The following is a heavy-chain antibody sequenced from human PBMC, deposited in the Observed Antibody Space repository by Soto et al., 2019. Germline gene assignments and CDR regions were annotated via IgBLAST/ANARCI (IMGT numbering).Heavy chain of an antibody. CDR1: GFTFSSYW. J-gene: IGHJ4*02. V-gene: IGHV3-7*01. CDR3: ARVTDYYESSGYFDY. Sequence: PGGSVRLSCAASGFTFSSYWMSWVRQAPGKGLEWVANIKQDGSEKYYVDSVKGRFTISRDNAKNSLNLQMNSLRAEDTAVYYCARVTDYYESSGYFDYWGQGT. D-gene: IGHD3-22*01. CDR2: IKQDGSEK.